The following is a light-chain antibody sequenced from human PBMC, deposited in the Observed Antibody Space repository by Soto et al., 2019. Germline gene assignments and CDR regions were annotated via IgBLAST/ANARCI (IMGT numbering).Light chain of an antibody. Sequence: EIVLTQSPGTLSLSPGERATLSCRASQSVSSSYLAWYQQKPGQAPRPLIYGASSRAIGIPDRFSGSGSGNDFTLPISRLEPEDFAVYYCQQYGSSPWTFGQGTKVEIK. J-gene: IGKJ1*01. V-gene: IGKV3-20*01. CDR2: GAS. CDR1: QSVSSSY. CDR3: QQYGSSPWT.